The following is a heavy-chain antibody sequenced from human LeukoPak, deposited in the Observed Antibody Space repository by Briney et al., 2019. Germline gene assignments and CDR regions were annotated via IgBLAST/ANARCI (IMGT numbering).Heavy chain of an antibody. J-gene: IGHJ3*02. V-gene: IGHV3-30*04. D-gene: IGHD6-19*01. CDR1: GFTFSSYA. CDR2: ISYDGSNK. CDR3: ARDFSQWRTFAFDI. Sequence: GGSLRLSCAASGFTFSSYAMHWVRQAPGKGLEWVAVISYDGSNKYYADSVKGRFTISRDNSKNTLYLQMNSLRAEDTAVYYCARDFSQWRTFAFDIWGQGTMVTVSS.